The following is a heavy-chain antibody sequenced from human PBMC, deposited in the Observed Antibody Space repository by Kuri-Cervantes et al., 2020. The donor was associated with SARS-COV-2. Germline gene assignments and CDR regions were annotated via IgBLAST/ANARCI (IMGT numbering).Heavy chain of an antibody. V-gene: IGHV1-18*01. D-gene: IGHD6-13*01. CDR1: GYTFTSYG. CDR3: ARDRIAAAGFSCQEY. J-gene: IGHJ4*02. Sequence: ASVKVSCKASGYTFTSYGISWVRQAPGQGLEWMGWISAYNGNTNYAQKFQGRVTMTTDTSTSTAYMELRSLRSDDTAVYYCARDRIAAAGFSCQEYWGQGTLVTVSS. CDR2: ISAYNGNT.